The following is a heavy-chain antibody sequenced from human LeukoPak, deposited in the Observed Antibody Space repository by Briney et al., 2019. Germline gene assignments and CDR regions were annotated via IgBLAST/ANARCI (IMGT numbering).Heavy chain of an antibody. CDR2: IYHSGST. V-gene: IGHV4-38-2*02. CDR3: ARDYMQLGVPSDDY. CDR1: GYSITSGYY. Sequence: SETLSLTCAVPGYSITSGYYWGWIRQPPGKGLGWIGCIYHSGSTYYNPSLKSRVTISVDTSKNQFSLKLSSVTAADTAVYYCARDYMQLGVPSDDYWGQGTLVTVSS. D-gene: IGHD6-13*01. J-gene: IGHJ4*02.